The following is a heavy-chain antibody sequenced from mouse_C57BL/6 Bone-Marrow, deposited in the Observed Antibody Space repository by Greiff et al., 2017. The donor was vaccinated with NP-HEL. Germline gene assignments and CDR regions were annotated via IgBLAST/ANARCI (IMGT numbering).Heavy chain of an antibody. CDR2: IYPGSGNT. CDR1: GYTFTDYY. J-gene: IGHJ3*01. D-gene: IGHD2-4*01. V-gene: IGHV1-76*01. CDR3: DYYDYEGCAY. Sequence: VQLQQSGAELVRPGASVKLSCKASGYTFTDYYINWVKQRPGQGLEWIARIYPGSGNTYYNEKFKGKATLTAEKSSSTAYMQLSSLTSEDSAVYFCDYYDYEGCAYWGQGTLVTVSA.